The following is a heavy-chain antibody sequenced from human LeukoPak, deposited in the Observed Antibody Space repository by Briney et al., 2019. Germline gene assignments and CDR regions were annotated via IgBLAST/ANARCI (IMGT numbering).Heavy chain of an antibody. V-gene: IGHV1-2*02. CDR2: INPNSGGT. J-gene: IGHJ3*02. D-gene: IGHD2-21*01. Sequence: ASVKVSCKASGYTFTGYYMHWVRQAPGQGLEWMGWINPNSGGTNYAQKFQGRVTMTRDTSISTAYMELGRLRSDDTAVYYCATGFVVIGAFDIWGQGTLVAVSS. CDR3: ATGFVVIGAFDI. CDR1: GYTFTGYY.